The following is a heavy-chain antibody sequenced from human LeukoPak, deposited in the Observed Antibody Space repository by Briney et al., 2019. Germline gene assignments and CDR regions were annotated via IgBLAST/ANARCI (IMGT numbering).Heavy chain of an antibody. CDR1: GGSITSYY. D-gene: IGHD5-24*01. V-gene: IGHV4-59*08. J-gene: IGHJ6*03. Sequence: SETLSLTCTVSGGSITSYYWSWIRQPPGKELKGIGYIYSSGSTKYNPSLRSRVTVLVDTSKNQFSLNLTSVTAADTAVYYCARHGVATMKRVDVWGKGTTVTVSS. CDR3: ARHGVATMKRVDV. CDR2: IYSSGST.